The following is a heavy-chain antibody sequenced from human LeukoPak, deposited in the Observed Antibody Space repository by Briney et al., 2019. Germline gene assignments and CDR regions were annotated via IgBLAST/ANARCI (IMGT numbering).Heavy chain of an antibody. Sequence: PGGSLRLSCAASGFTVDDYAMHWVRQAPGKGLEWVSGITWNSGSIGYADSLKGRFTISRDNAKNSLYLQMNSLRAEDTAVYYCAREIPPAYSSSRGYFDYWGQGTLVTVSS. CDR2: ITWNSGSI. V-gene: IGHV3-9*01. J-gene: IGHJ4*02. CDR3: AREIPPAYSSSRGYFDY. D-gene: IGHD6-13*01. CDR1: GFTVDDYA.